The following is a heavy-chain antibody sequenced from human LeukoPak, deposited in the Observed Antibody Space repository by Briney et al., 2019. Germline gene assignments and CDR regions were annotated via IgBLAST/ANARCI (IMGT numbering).Heavy chain of an antibody. D-gene: IGHD6-19*01. Sequence: GGSLRLSCAASGFTFYSYSFSWGRQAPGEGLEWVSSISSSSSYIYYADSVKGRFTNSRDNAKNSLYLQINSLRAEDTAAYYCARSSSGPSFDYWGQGTLVTVSS. V-gene: IGHV3-21*01. CDR1: GFTFYSYS. J-gene: IGHJ4*02. CDR3: ARSSSGPSFDY. CDR2: ISSSSSYI.